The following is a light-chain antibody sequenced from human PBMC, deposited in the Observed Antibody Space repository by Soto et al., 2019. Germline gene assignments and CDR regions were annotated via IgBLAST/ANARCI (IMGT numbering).Light chain of an antibody. V-gene: IGLV2-14*01. J-gene: IGLJ1*01. Sequence: QSVLTQPASVSGSPGQSITISCTGTNSDVGGYNYVSRFQQHPGKAPKLMIYEVSNRPSGVSNRFSGSKSGNTASLTISGLQAEDEADYYCSSYTSSSTQVFGTGTKVTVL. CDR3: SSYTSSSTQV. CDR2: EVS. CDR1: NSDVGGYNY.